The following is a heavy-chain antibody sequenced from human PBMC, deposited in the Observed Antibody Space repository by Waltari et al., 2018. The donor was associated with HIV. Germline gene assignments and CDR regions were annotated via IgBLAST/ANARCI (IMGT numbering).Heavy chain of an antibody. Sequence: QVQLVQSGAEVKKPGASVKVSCKASGYTFTSFGISWVRPAPGQGLEWMGWISAYNGNTNEAQKRQGRVTMTTDTATSTAYMELRSLRSDDTAVFYCARDNWNDYYYYGMDVWGQGTTVTVSS. V-gene: IGHV1-18*01. J-gene: IGHJ6*02. CDR3: ARDNWNDYYYYGMDV. D-gene: IGHD1-1*01. CDR2: ISAYNGNT. CDR1: GYTFTSFG.